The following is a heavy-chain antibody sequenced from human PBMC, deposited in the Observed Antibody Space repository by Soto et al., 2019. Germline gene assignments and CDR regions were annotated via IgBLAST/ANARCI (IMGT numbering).Heavy chain of an antibody. J-gene: IGHJ4*02. CDR3: ASGNCGYICYHDY. CDR1: GYTFTTYG. V-gene: IGHV1-18*01. CDR2: ISAYSGST. D-gene: IGHD5-12*01. Sequence: GASVKVSCKASGYTFTTYGISWVRQAPGQRLEWMGWISAYSGSTKYSQKFQGRVTITRDTSASTAYMELSSLTSEDTAVYYCASGNCGYICYHDYWGQGTLVTVSS.